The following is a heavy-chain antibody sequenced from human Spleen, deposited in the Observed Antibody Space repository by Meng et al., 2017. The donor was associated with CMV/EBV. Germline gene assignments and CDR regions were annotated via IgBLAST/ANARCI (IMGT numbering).Heavy chain of an antibody. CDR1: GYIFTDYY. CDR2: INPNSGGT. V-gene: IGHV1-2*02. J-gene: IGHJ4*02. CDR3: ALQQQGMALYALLIF. Sequence: ASVKVSCKTSGYIFTDYYVHWVRQAPGQGLEWMGWINPNSGGTKYAQKFQGRVAMTRDTSISTAYVDLSRLRFDDTAVYYCALQQQGMALYALLIFWGQGTLVTVSS. D-gene: IGHD1/OR15-1a*01.